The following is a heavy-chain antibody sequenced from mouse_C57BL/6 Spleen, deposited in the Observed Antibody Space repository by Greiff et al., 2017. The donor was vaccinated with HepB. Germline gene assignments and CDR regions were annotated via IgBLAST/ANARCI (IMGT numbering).Heavy chain of an antibody. Sequence: VQLKESGPELVKPGASVKISCKASGYAFSSSWMNWVKQRPGKGLEWIGRIYPGDGDTNYNGKFKGKATLTADKSSSTAYMQLSSLTSEDSAVYFCARNWAPWYFDYWGQGTTLTVSS. CDR1: GYAFSSSW. CDR3: ARNWAPWYFDY. V-gene: IGHV1-82*01. D-gene: IGHD4-1*01. CDR2: IYPGDGDT. J-gene: IGHJ2*01.